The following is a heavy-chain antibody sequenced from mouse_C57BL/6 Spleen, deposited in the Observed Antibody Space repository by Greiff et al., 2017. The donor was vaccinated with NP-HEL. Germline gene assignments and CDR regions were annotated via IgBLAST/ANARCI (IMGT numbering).Heavy chain of an antibody. Sequence: QVQLQQPGAELVRPGSSVKLSCKASGYTFTSYWMHWVKQRPIQGLEWIGNIDPSDSATHYNQKFKDKATWTVDKSASTAYMQLSSLTSEDSAVYYCAKRDYGSSYAMDYWGQGTSVTVSS. CDR1: GYTFTSYW. V-gene: IGHV1-52*01. J-gene: IGHJ4*01. D-gene: IGHD1-1*01. CDR2: IDPSDSAT. CDR3: AKRDYGSSYAMDY.